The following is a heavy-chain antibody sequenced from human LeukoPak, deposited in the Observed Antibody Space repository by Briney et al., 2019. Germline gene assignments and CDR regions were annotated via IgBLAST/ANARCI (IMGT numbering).Heavy chain of an antibody. CDR2: ISPNSGGT. CDR1: GYTFTGYY. CDR3: AITARITIFGVVTAPLDY. J-gene: IGHJ4*02. Sequence: ASVKVSCKASGYTFTGYYMHWVRQAPGQGLEWMGWISPNSGGTNYAQKFQGRVTMTRDTSISTAYMELSRLRSDDTAVYYCAITARITIFGVVTAPLDYWGQGTLVTVSS. V-gene: IGHV1-2*02. D-gene: IGHD3-3*01.